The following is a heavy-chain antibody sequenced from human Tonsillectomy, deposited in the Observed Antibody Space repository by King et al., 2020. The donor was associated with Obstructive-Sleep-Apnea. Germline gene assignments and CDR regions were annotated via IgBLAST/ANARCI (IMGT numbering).Heavy chain of an antibody. CDR3: ARDVCRDSSGWYGVY. D-gene: IGHD6-19*01. J-gene: IGHJ4*02. Sequence: VQLVESGGGLVQPGGSLRLSCAASGFTFSSYSMNWVRQAPGKGLEWVSYISSSSSTIYYADSVKGRFTISRDNAKNSLYLQMNSLRADDTAVYYCARDVCRDSSGWYGVYWGQGTLVTVSS. V-gene: IGHV3-48*04. CDR1: GFTFSSYS. CDR2: ISSSSSTI.